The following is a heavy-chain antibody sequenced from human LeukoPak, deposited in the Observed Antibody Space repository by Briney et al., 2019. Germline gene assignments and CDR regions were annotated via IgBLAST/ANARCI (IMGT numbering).Heavy chain of an antibody. CDR2: MNPNSVNT. V-gene: IGHV1-8*01. J-gene: IGHJ4*02. CDR3: ARAGITWIQLWLGSIERGEQPPYYFDY. CDR1: GYTFTSYD. Sequence: GASVKVSCKASGYTFTSYDINWVRQATGQGLEWMGWMNPNSVNTGYAQKFQGRVTMTRNTSISTAYMELSRLRSDDTAVYYCARAGITWIQLWLGSIERGEQPPYYFDYWGQGTLVTVSS. D-gene: IGHD5-18*01.